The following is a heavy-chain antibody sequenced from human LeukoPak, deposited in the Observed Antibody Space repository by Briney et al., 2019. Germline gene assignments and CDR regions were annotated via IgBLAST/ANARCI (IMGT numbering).Heavy chain of an antibody. CDR2: IYYSGST. V-gene: IGHV4-39*01. J-gene: IGHJ4*02. CDR1: GGSISSSSYY. CDR3: ARGSSGWYAGNVDY. D-gene: IGHD6-19*01. Sequence: SETLSLTCTVSGGSISSSSYYWGWIRQPPGKGLEWIGSIYYSGSTYYNPSLKSRVTISVDTSKNQFSLKLSSVTAADTAVYYCARGSSGWYAGNVDYWGQGTLVTVSS.